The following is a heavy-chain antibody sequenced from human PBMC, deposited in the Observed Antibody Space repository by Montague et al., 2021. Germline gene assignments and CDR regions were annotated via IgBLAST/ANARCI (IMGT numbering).Heavy chain of an antibody. CDR1: GASITSNIYY. CDR3: ARVFSSWYVGWFDP. J-gene: IGHJ5*02. D-gene: IGHD6-13*01. Sequence: SETLSLTCTVSGASITSNIYYWGWTRQSPGKGLEWIGSIYYSGNSFYQPSLKSRITMAVDTSKNQFSLKLSSVTAADTANYYCARVFSSWYVGWFDPWGQGTLVTVSS. V-gene: IGHV4-39*07. CDR2: IYYSGNS.